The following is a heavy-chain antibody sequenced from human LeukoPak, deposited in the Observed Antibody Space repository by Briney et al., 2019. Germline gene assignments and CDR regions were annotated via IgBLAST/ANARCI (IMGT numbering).Heavy chain of an antibody. Sequence: SETLSLTCTVSGGSISGDYWSWIRQPPGKGLEWIGNIHYSGSSNYNPSLKSRVTISVDTSKNQFSLKLSSVTAADTAIYYCARVGEKYYGSGSYTLDYCGQGTLVTVSS. CDR3: ARVGEKYYGSGSYTLDY. V-gene: IGHV4-59*01. CDR1: GGSISGDY. CDR2: IHYSGSS. J-gene: IGHJ4*02. D-gene: IGHD3-10*01.